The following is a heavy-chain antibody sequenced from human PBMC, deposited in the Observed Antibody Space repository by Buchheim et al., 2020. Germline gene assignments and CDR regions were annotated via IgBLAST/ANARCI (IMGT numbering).Heavy chain of an antibody. V-gene: IGHV3-74*01. CDR1: GFSFSSYW. CDR2: INSDGSTT. D-gene: IGHD6-19*01. Sequence: EVQLVESVGGLVQPGGSLRLSCAASGFSFSSYWMHWVHQAPGKGLVWVSRINSDGSTTSYADSVKGRFTISRDNAKNTLFLQMNSLRAEDTAVYYCARGLVYSSGPGSPRANWGQGTL. CDR3: ARGLVYSSGPGSPRAN. J-gene: IGHJ4*02.